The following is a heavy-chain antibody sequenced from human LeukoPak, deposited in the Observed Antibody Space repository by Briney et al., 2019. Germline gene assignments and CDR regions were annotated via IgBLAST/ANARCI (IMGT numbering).Heavy chain of an antibody. V-gene: IGHV4-39*01. CDR2: IHYSGST. J-gene: IGHJ5*02. D-gene: IGHD2-2*01. Sequence: SETLSLTCTVSGASISSGSYYWVWIRQPPGNGLEWIGSIHYSGSTVYNPSLKSRVTTSLDTSKNQVSVNLRFVTAADTAVYYCARAVYCSSTSCYFDPWGQGTLVTVSS. CDR1: GASISSGSYY. CDR3: ARAVYCSSTSCYFDP.